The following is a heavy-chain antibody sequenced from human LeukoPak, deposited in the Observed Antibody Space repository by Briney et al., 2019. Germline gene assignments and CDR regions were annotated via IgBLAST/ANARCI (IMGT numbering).Heavy chain of an antibody. CDR3: ARDHSGSYYAYAFDI. V-gene: IGHV4-34*01. Sequence: SETLSLTCAVYGGSFSGYYWSWIRQPPGKGLEWIGEINHSGSTNYNPSLKSRVTISVDTSKNQFSLKLSSVTAADTAVYYCARDHSGSYYAYAFDIWGQGTMVTVSS. J-gene: IGHJ3*02. D-gene: IGHD1-26*01. CDR1: GGSFSGYY. CDR2: INHSGST.